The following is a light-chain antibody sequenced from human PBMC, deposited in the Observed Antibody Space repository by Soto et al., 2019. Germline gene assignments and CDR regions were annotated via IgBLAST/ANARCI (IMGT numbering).Light chain of an antibody. CDR1: LSVLYSSNDKNY. CDR2: WAS. Sequence: IVITHAPDSLSVSLGAVFTINCKSTLSVLYSSNDKNYLAWYQQKPGQPPKLLIYWASTRESGVPDRFTGSGSGTDFTLTISSLQSEDFAVYYCQQYYDWPITFGQGTRLEIK. V-gene: IGKV4-1*01. CDR3: QQYYDWPIT. J-gene: IGKJ5*01.